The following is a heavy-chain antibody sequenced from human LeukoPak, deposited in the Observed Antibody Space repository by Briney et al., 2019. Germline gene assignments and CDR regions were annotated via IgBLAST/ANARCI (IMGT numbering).Heavy chain of an antibody. CDR1: GFTFSGSA. D-gene: IGHD6-19*01. CDR2: IRSKANSYAK. CDR3: TRLHSSLSFDY. Sequence: GGSLRLSCAASGFTFSGSAMHWVRQASGKGLEWVGRIRSKANSYAKAYAAWVKGRFTISRDDSKNTAYLQMNSLKTEDTAVYYCTRLHSSLSFDYWGQGTLVTVSS. J-gene: IGHJ4*02. V-gene: IGHV3-73*01.